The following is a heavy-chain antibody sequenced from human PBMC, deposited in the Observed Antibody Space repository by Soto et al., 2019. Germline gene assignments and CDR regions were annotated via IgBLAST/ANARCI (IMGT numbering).Heavy chain of an antibody. CDR1: GGTFSSYT. D-gene: IGHD3-10*01. CDR2: IIPILGIA. CDR3: ASLGYYGSGRYGMDV. J-gene: IGHJ6*04. V-gene: IGHV1-69*02. Sequence: QVQLVQSGAEVKKPGSSVKVSCKASGGTFSSYTISWVRQAPGQGLEWMGRIIPILGIANYAQKFQGRVPFTADKSTSTAYMELSGLRSEDTAVYYCASLGYYGSGRYGMDVWGKGTTVTVSS.